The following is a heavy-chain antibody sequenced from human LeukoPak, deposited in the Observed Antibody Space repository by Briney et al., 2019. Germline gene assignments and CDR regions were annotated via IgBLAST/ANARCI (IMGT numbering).Heavy chain of an antibody. V-gene: IGHV3-30*18. CDR2: TSYDGSNK. CDR1: GFTFSSYG. J-gene: IGHJ4*02. CDR3: AKVLTTVTGH. Sequence: GGSLRLSCAASGFTFSSYGMHWVRQAPGKGLEWVAVTSYDGSNKYYADSVKARFTISRDNSKNTLYLQMNSLRAEDTAVYYCAKVLTTVTGHWGQGTLVTVSS. D-gene: IGHD4-17*01.